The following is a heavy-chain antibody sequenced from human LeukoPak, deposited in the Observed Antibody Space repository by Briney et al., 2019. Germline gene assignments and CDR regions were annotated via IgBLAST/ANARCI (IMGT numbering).Heavy chain of an antibody. CDR3: ARVGESIAAAGTLYYYYYGMDV. D-gene: IGHD6-13*01. V-gene: IGHV4-34*01. J-gene: IGHJ6*02. CDR2: INHSGST. CDR1: GGSFSGYY. Sequence: SETLSLTCAVYGGSFSGYYWSWIRQPPGKGLEWIGEINHSGSTNYNPSLTSRVTISVDTSHNQFSLKLSSLTAADTAVYYCARVGESIAAAGTLYYYYYGMDVWGQGTTVTVSS.